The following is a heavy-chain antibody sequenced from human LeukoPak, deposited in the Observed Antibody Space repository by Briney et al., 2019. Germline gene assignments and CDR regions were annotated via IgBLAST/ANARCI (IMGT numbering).Heavy chain of an antibody. CDR2: INPNSGGT. J-gene: IGHJ4*02. D-gene: IGHD1-26*01. CDR3: ARVPAGPLWEVHRLDY. CDR1: GYTFTSYY. Sequence: ASVKVSCKASGYTFTSYYMHWVRQAPGQGLEWMGWINPNSGGTNYAQKFQGRVTMTRDTSISTAYMELSRLRSDDTAVYYCARVPAGPLWEVHRLDYWGQGTLVTVSS. V-gene: IGHV1-2*02.